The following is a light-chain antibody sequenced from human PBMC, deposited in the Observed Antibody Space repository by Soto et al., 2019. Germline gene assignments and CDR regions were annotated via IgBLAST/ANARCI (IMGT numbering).Light chain of an antibody. CDR2: EGS. Sequence: QSALTQPPSASGSPGQSVTISCTGTSSDVGGYNFVSGYQQHPGKAPKLMIYEGSERPSGVPDRFSGSKSGNTASLTVSGLQDEDEADYYCSSYAGSNILVFGGGTKVTVL. J-gene: IGLJ2*01. CDR3: SSYAGSNILV. CDR1: SSDVGGYNF. V-gene: IGLV2-8*01.